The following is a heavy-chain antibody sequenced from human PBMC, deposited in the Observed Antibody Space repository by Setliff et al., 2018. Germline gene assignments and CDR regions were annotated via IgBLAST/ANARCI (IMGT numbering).Heavy chain of an antibody. D-gene: IGHD5-18*01. J-gene: IGHJ6*03. CDR3: AKLVWLTTWYYMDV. CDR1: GLTFSSYW. Sequence: GGSLRLSCAASGLTFSSYWMTWVRQAPGKGLEGLANIKQDGSEIYSVDSVKGRFSISRDNAKNSLYLQMNSLRAEDTAVYYCAKLVWLTTWYYMDVWGKGTTVTVSS. V-gene: IGHV3-7*03. CDR2: IKQDGSEI.